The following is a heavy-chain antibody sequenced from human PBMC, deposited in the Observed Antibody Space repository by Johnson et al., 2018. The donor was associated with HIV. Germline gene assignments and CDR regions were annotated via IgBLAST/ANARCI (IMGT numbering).Heavy chain of an antibody. J-gene: IGHJ3*02. CDR3: ARDQYSTSDDDAFDI. CDR2: ISYDGSNK. Sequence: QVQLVESGGGVVQPGRSLRLSCAASGFTFSSYAMHWVRQAPGKGLEWVAVISYDGSNKYYADSVKGRFTISRDNAKNSLYLQMNSLRAEDTALYYCARDQYSTSDDDAFDIWGQGTMVTVSS. D-gene: IGHD6-6*01. CDR1: GFTFSSYA. V-gene: IGHV3-30*04.